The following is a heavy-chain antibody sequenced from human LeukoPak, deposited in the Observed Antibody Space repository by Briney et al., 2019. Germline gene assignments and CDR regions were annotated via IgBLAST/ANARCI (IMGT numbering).Heavy chain of an antibody. J-gene: IGHJ5*02. CDR3: AKDLKRWQQLRWFDP. CDR1: GFTFSAYA. D-gene: IGHD6-13*01. CDR2: ISGSGGTT. Sequence: GGSLRLSCAASGFTFSAYAMAWVRQAPGKGLEWVSTISGSGGTTYSADSVKGRFTSSRDNSKHILYLHVNSLRAGDTAVYYCAKDLKRWQQLRWFDPWGQGTLVTVSS. V-gene: IGHV3-23*01.